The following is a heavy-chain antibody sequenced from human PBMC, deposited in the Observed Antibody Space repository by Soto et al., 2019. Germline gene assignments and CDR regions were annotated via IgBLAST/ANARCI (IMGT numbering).Heavy chain of an antibody. CDR2: ISYDGSNK. V-gene: IGHV3-30-3*01. CDR3: ARVSEAVAPEHYYYGMDV. D-gene: IGHD6-19*01. Sequence: SGGSLRLSCAASGFTFSSYAMHWVRQAPGKGLEWVAVISYDGSNKYYADSVKGRFTISRDNSKNTLYLQMNSLRAEDTAVYYCARVSEAVAPEHYYYGMDVWGQGTTVTVSS. CDR1: GFTFSSYA. J-gene: IGHJ6*02.